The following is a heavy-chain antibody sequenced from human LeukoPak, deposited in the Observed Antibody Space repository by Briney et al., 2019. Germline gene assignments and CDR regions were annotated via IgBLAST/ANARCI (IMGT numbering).Heavy chain of an antibody. Sequence: GGSLRLSCAASGFTFSSYSMNRVRQAPGKGLEWVSSISSSSSYIYYADSVKGRFTISRDNAKNSLYLQMNSLRAEDTAVYYCARDLVDYGDYEGYFDYWGQGTLVTVSS. D-gene: IGHD4-17*01. J-gene: IGHJ4*02. V-gene: IGHV3-21*01. CDR1: GFTFSSYS. CDR3: ARDLVDYGDYEGYFDY. CDR2: ISSSSSYI.